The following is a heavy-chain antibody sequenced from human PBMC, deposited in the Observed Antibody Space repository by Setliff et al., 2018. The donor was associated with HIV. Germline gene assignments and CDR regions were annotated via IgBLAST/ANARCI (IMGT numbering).Heavy chain of an antibody. CDR3: ARVEYYYDSSGYYYDY. V-gene: IGHV1-46*01. CDR2: INPSGGST. D-gene: IGHD3-22*01. J-gene: IGHJ4*02. Sequence: GASVKVSCKASGYTFTNYYIHWVRQAPGQGLEWMGIINPSGGSTSYAQKFQGRVTMTRDTSTSTVYMELSSLRSEDTAVYYCARVEYYYDSSGYYYDYWGQGTLVTVSS. CDR1: GYTFTNYY.